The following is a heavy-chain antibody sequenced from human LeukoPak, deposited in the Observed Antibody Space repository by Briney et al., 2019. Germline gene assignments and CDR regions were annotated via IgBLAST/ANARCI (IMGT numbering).Heavy chain of an antibody. CDR2: ISYDGSNK. J-gene: IGHJ6*02. V-gene: IGHV3-30-3*01. D-gene: IGHD3-3*01. CDR1: GFTFSSCA. CDR3: ASPFWSGFPENYYYYGMDV. Sequence: GGSLRLSCAASGFTFSSCAMHWVRQAPGKGLEWVAVISYDGSNKYYADSVKGRFTISRDNSKNTLYLQMNSLRAEDTAVYYCASPFWSGFPENYYYYGMDVWGQGTTVTVSS.